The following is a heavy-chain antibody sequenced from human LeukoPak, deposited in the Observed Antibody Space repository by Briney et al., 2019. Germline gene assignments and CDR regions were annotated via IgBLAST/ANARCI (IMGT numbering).Heavy chain of an antibody. CDR2: IYTSGST. CDR3: ARSHSGCDLALRY. V-gene: IGHV4-4*09. CDR1: GGSISSYY. D-gene: IGHD5-12*01. J-gene: IGHJ4*02. Sequence: PSETLSLTCTVSGGSISSYYWSWIRQPPGKGLEWIGYIYTSGSTNYNPSLKSRVTISVDTSKNQFSLKLSSVTAADTAVYYCARSHSGCDLALRYWGQGTLVTVSS.